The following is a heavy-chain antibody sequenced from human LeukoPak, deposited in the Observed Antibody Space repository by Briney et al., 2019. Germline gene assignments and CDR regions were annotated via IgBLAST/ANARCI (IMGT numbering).Heavy chain of an antibody. J-gene: IGHJ4*02. Sequence: GGSLRLSCAASGFTFSSYAMSWVRQAPGKGLEWVSAISGSGGSTYYADSVKGRFTISRDNPKNTLYLQMNSLRAEDTAVYYCAKDQDYYDSSPNDYWGQGTLVTVSS. CDR3: AKDQDYYDSSPNDY. CDR1: GFTFSSYA. V-gene: IGHV3-23*01. CDR2: ISGSGGST. D-gene: IGHD3-22*01.